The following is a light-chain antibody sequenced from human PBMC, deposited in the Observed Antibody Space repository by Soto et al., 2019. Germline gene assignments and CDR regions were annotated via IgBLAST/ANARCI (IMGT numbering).Light chain of an antibody. Sequence: DIQMTQSPNSLSASVGDRATITCRTSQTIDKFLNWYQQRPGEAPRLLIYATSSLQTGVPSRFSGSGSGTDFSLTINTLDPEDFATYYCQQSYITPQTFGQGTRWIS. CDR3: QQSYITPQT. CDR2: ATS. J-gene: IGKJ1*01. V-gene: IGKV1-39*01. CDR1: QTIDKF.